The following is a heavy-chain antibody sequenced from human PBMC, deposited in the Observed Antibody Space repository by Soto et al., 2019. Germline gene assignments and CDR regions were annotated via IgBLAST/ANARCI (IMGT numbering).Heavy chain of an antibody. CDR1: GFTFSNAW. CDR2: IKSKTDGGTT. V-gene: IGHV3-15*07. J-gene: IGHJ4*01. CDR3: SPDFFITRVTVRFYY. Sequence: EVQLVESGGGLVEPGGSLRLSCAASGFTFSNAWINWVRQAPGKGLEWVGRIKSKTDGGTTDFAATVKGRFAISRDDSKNMVLPQMNRPKTQDTGVYYCSPDFFITRVTVRFYYWGHGTLVTVSS. D-gene: IGHD2-21*02.